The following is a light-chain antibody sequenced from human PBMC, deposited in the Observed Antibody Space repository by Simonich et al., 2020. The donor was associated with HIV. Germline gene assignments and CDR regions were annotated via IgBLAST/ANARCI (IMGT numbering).Light chain of an antibody. CDR3: QQYNSYSRT. V-gene: IGKV1-5*03. CDR1: QGINSW. CDR2: KAS. J-gene: IGKJ1*01. Sequence: DIQMTQSPSSVSASVGDRVTITCRASQGINSWLAWYQQKPGKAPKLLIYKASSLESGVPSRFSGSGSGTEFTLTISSLQPDDFATYYCQQYNSYSRTFGQGTKVEIK.